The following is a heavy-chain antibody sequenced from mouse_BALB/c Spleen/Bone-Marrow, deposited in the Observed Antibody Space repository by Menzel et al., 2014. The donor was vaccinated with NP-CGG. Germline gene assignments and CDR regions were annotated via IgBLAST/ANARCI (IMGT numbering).Heavy chain of an antibody. J-gene: IGHJ3*01. V-gene: IGHV1-20*02. Sequence: VQLQQSGPELVKPGASVKISCKASGYSFTGYFMNWVMQSHGKSLEWIGRINPYNGDTFYNQKFKDKATLTIDKSSSTAHKELQSLASEGAAVYYYARIYDYDGGAWFAYWGQGTLVTVSA. CDR1: GYSFTGYF. D-gene: IGHD2-4*01. CDR3: ARIYDYDGGAWFAY. CDR2: INPYNGDT.